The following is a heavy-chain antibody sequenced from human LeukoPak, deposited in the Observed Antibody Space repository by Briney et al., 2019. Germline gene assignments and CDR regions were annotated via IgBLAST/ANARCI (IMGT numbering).Heavy chain of an antibody. CDR1: GGSISSGDYY. Sequence: SETLSLTCTVSGGSISSGDYYWSWIRQPPGKGLEWIGYIYYSGSTYYNPSLKSRVTISVDTSKNQFSLKLSSVTAADTAVYYCARDRYSSGWHRPDYFDYWGQGTLVTVSS. V-gene: IGHV4-30-4*08. J-gene: IGHJ4*02. CDR3: ARDRYSSGWHRPDYFDY. D-gene: IGHD6-19*01. CDR2: IYYSGST.